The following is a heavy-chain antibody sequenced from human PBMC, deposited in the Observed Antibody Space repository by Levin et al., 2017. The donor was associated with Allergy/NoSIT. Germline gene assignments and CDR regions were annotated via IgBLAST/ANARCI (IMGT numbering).Heavy chain of an antibody. Sequence: SETLSLTCTVSNVSFSSYYWSWIRQPPGMGLEWIGYIAYGGSTTYNPSLKSRVTISVDTSKNEFSLKLTSVTAADTAVYYCATQRGGDWFDPWGQGTLVTVSS. CDR2: IAYGGST. CDR3: ATQRGGDWFDP. J-gene: IGHJ5*02. V-gene: IGHV4-59*01. CDR1: NVSFSSYY. D-gene: IGHD3-10*01.